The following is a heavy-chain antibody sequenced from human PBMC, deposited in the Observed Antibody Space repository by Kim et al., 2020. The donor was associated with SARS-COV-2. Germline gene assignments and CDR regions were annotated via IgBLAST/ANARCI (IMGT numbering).Heavy chain of an antibody. CDR1: GFTFSSFG. J-gene: IGHJ5*02. V-gene: IGHV3-30*18. D-gene: IGHD2-2*01. Sequence: GGSLRLSCAASGFTFSSFGIHWVRQAPGKGLEWVAVISFDGSNKYYADSVKGRFTISRDNSKNTLYLQMNSLKPEDTAVYYCAKDAGESSTYPSWFDPWG. CDR3: AKDAGESSTYPSWFDP. CDR2: ISFDGSNK.